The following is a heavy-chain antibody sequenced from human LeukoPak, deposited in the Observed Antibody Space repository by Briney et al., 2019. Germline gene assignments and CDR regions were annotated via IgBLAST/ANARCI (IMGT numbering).Heavy chain of an antibody. Sequence: SETLSLTCTVSGGSISSYYWSWIRRPPGKGLEWIGYIYYSGSTNYNPSLKSRVTISVDTSKNQFSLKLSSVTAADTAVYYCARQEMYGMDVWGQGTTVTVSS. J-gene: IGHJ6*02. CDR1: GGSISSYY. V-gene: IGHV4-59*08. CDR2: IYYSGST. CDR3: ARQEMYGMDV.